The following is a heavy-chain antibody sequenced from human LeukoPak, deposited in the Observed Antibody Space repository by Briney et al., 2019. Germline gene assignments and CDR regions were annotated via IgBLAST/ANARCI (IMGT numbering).Heavy chain of an antibody. V-gene: IGHV3-30*18. CDR1: GFTFNSYA. J-gene: IGHJ6*04. D-gene: IGHD6-6*01. CDR3: AKSSWASDYYYYGMDV. CDR2: ISYDGANK. Sequence: PGRSLRLSCAASGFTFNSYAMHWVRQAPGKGLEWVAVISYDGANKYYADSAKRRFTISRDNSKNTLYLQMNSLRAEDTAVYFCAKSSWASDYYYYGMDVWGKGTTVTVSS.